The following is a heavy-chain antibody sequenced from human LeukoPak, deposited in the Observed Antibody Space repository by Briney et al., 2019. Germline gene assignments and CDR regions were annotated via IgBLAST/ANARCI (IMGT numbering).Heavy chain of an antibody. D-gene: IGHD7-27*01. CDR3: ARWGSQYYYFYIDV. V-gene: IGHV4-4*07. CDR1: GGSISVYS. CDR2: ISFSGNT. J-gene: IGHJ6*03. Sequence: SSETLSLTCTVSGGSISVYSWSWIRQPDGEGLEWIWRISFSGNTNYSPSLKSRVTMSVDTSKNRFSLELSSVTAADTAVYYCARWGSQYYYFYIDVWGKGTTVTVSS.